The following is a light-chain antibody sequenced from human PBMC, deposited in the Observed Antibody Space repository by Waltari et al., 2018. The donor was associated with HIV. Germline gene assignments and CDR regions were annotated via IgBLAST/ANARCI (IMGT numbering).Light chain of an antibody. V-gene: IGLV2-14*01. CDR2: DVS. CDR3: SSYTSSSTLV. Sequence: QSALTQPASVSGSPGQSITIPCTGPSSDVGGSNYVFWYQQYAVKAPKLMIYDVSNRPSGVSNRFSGSKSGNTVSLTISGLQAEDEADYYCSSYTSSSTLVFGGGTKLTVL. J-gene: IGLJ2*01. CDR1: SSDVGGSNY.